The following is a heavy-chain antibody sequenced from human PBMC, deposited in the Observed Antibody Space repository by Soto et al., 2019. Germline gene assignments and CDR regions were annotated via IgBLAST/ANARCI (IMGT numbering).Heavy chain of an antibody. CDR1: GFTFSSYG. CDR3: AKDLGYGDYYYYGMDV. V-gene: IGHV3-30*18. CDR2: ISYDGSNK. Sequence: GSLRLSCAASGFTFSSYGMHWVRQAPGKGLEWVAVISYDGSNKYYADSVKGRFTISRDNSKNTLYLQMNSLRAEDTAVYYCAKDLGYGDYYYYGMDVWGQGTTVTVSS. J-gene: IGHJ6*02. D-gene: IGHD5-18*01.